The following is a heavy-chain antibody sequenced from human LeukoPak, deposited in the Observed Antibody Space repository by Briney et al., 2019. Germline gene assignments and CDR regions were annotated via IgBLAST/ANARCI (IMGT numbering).Heavy chain of an antibody. Sequence: GGSLRLSCAASGFTFSSYWMHWVRQAPGKGLVWVSRIKSDGNTNYADSVKVRFTISRDNAKNTVSLQMNSLRAEDTGVYYCARAPSESGGYYPEYFRHWGQGTLVTVSS. J-gene: IGHJ1*01. CDR1: GFTFSSYW. CDR2: IKSDGNT. D-gene: IGHD3-22*01. V-gene: IGHV3-74*01. CDR3: ARAPSESGGYYPEYFRH.